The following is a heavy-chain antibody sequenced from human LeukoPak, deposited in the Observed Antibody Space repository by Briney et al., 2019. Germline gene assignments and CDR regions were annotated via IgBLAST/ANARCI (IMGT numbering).Heavy chain of an antibody. V-gene: IGHV4-34*01. CDR1: GGSFSGYY. J-gene: IGHJ4*02. CDR3: ARGYSSSCQFDY. Sequence: SVTLSLTCAVYGGSFSGYYWSWIRQPPGKGLEWIGEINHSGSTNYNPSLKSRVTISVDTSKNQFSLKLSSVTAADTAVYYCARGYSSSCQFDYWGQGTLVTVSS. CDR2: INHSGST. D-gene: IGHD6-13*01.